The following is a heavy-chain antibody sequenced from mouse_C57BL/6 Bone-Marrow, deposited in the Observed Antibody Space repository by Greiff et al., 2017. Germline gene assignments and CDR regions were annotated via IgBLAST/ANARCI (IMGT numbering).Heavy chain of an antibody. Sequence: VQLQQPGAELVKPGASVKMSCKASGYTFTSYWMHWVKQRPGQGLEWIGEIDPSDSYTNYNQKFKGKSTLTVDKSSSTAYMQLSSLTSEDSAVYYCAREGILRSFDYWGQGTTLTVSS. CDR1: GYTFTSYW. D-gene: IGHD1-1*01. V-gene: IGHV1-69*01. J-gene: IGHJ2*01. CDR2: IDPSDSYT. CDR3: AREGILRSFDY.